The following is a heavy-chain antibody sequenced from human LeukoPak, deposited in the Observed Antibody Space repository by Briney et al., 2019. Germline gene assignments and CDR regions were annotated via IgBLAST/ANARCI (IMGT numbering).Heavy chain of an antibody. Sequence: SETLSLTCIVSGGSINNHYWTWIRQTPGKGLEWIGDIHYTGTTKYNPSLKSRVTISIDTSKNQFSLKLSSVTAADTAVYYCARRAFGVLDYWGQGTLVTVSS. D-gene: IGHD3-16*01. CDR2: IHYTGTT. V-gene: IGHV4-59*08. CDR3: ARRAFGVLDY. J-gene: IGHJ4*02. CDR1: GGSINNHY.